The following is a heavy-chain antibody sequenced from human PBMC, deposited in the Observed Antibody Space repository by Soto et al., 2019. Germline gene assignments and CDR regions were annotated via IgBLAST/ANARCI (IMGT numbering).Heavy chain of an antibody. CDR3: ARLGCYYQAFDY. CDR1: GASISSYY. CDR2: IYYSGST. J-gene: IGHJ4*02. V-gene: IGHV4-59*08. D-gene: IGHD3-22*01. Sequence: QVQLQESGPGLVKPSETLSLTCTVSGASISSYYWSWIRQPPGKGLEWIGYIYYSGSTNYYPSLKSRVTISVDTSKNQFSLQPSSVTAAATAVYYCARLGCYYQAFDYWGQGTLVTFSS.